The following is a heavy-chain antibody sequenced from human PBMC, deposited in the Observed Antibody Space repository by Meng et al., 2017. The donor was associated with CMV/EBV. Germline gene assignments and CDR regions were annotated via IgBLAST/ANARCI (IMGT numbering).Heavy chain of an antibody. CDR2: IKQDGSEK. Sequence: GESLKISCAASGFTFSSYWMSWVRQAPGEGLEWVANIKQDGSEKYYVDSVKGRFTISRDNAKNSLYLQMNSLRAEDTAVYYCARDLLPGYYYGMDVWGQGTTVTVSS. D-gene: IGHD3-10*01. V-gene: IGHV3-7*01. J-gene: IGHJ6*02. CDR3: ARDLLPGYYYGMDV. CDR1: GFTFSSYW.